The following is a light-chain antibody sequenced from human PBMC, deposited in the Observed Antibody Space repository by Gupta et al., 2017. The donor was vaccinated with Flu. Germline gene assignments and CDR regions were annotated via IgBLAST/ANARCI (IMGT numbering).Light chain of an antibody. CDR3: QQDNSYSQT. CDR2: NAS. V-gene: IGKV1-5*03. J-gene: IGKJ1*01. Sequence: DIQMTQSPSTLSASVGDRVTITCRASQSISSWLAWYQQKPGKAPKLPLYNASSSESRVPSQFSGSGSVTAFTLTISSLQPDDLATYYCQQDNSYSQTFGQGTKVEIK. CDR1: QSISSW.